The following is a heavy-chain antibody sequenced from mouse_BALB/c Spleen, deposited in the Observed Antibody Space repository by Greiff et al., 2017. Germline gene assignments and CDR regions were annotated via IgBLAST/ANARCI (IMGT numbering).Heavy chain of an antibody. V-gene: IGHV5-17*02. CDR3: ARFLYGNYWYFDV. Sequence: EVKVVESGGGLVQPGGSRKLSCAASGFTFSSFGMHWVRQAPEKGLEWVAYISSGSSTIYYADTVKGRFTISRDNPKNTLFLQMTSLRSEDTAMYYCARFLYGNYWYFDVWGAGTTVTVSS. CDR1: GFTFSSFG. D-gene: IGHD2-1*01. J-gene: IGHJ1*01. CDR2: ISSGSSTI.